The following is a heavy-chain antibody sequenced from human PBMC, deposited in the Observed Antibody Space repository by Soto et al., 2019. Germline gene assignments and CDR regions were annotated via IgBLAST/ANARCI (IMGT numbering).Heavy chain of an antibody. V-gene: IGHV4-59*01. J-gene: IGHJ4*02. Sequence: QVQLQESGPGLVKPSETLSLTCTVSGGSMSIYYWSWIRQSPGKGLEWIGFIFHTGNTNYNPSLRSRLPISVDTSKNQFALRLSSVTAADTAVYYCARVDCSSTSCPFDSWGQGSLVTVSS. CDR1: GGSMSIYY. D-gene: IGHD2-2*01. CDR3: ARVDCSSTSCPFDS. CDR2: IFHTGNT.